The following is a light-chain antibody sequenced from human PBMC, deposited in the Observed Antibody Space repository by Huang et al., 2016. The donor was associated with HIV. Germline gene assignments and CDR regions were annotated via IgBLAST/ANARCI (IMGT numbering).Light chain of an antibody. Sequence: EMVMTQSPATLSVSPGERATLSCRASQSISSNLAWYHQKPGQAPRLLIYGASTRATGIPARCSGSGSGTEFTLTISSLQSEDFAVYYCQQYSNWPPWTFGQGTKVEI. CDR3: QQYSNWPPWT. V-gene: IGKV3-15*01. CDR2: GAS. CDR1: QSISSN. J-gene: IGKJ1*01.